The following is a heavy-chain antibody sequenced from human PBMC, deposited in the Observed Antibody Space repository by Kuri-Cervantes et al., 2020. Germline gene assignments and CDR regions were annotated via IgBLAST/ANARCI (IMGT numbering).Heavy chain of an antibody. V-gene: IGHV3-11*04. CDR2: ISSSGSTI. Sequence: GGSLRLSCAASGFTFSDYYMSWIRQAPGKGLEWVSYISSSGSTIYYADSVKGRFTISRDNAKNSLYLQMNSLGAEDTAVYYCARGYCSGGSCYSADWGQGTLVTVSS. J-gene: IGHJ4*02. CDR1: GFTFSDYY. CDR3: ARGYCSGGSCYSAD. D-gene: IGHD2-15*01.